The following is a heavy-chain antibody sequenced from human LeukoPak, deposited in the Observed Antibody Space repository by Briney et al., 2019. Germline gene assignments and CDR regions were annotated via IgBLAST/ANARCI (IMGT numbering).Heavy chain of an antibody. D-gene: IGHD6-13*01. CDR2: IYTSGST. CDR3: ARHGQYSSSWYGGPCYYYYMDV. V-gene: IGHV4-4*09. J-gene: IGHJ6*03. CDR1: GASISSYY. Sequence: PSETLSLTCTVSGASISSYYWSWIRQPPGKGLEWIGFIYTSGSTNYNPSLKSRVTISVDTSKTHFSLKLSSVTAADTAVYYCARHGQYSSSWYGGPCYYYYMDVWGKGTTVTVSS.